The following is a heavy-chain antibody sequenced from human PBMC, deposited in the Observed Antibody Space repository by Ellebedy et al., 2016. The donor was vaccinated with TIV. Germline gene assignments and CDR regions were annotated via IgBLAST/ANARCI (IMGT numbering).Heavy chain of an antibody. D-gene: IGHD3-10*02. J-gene: IGHJ2*01. CDR1: KFTVSYNY. Sequence: GGSLRLSCAASKFTVSYNYMNWVRQAPGKGPEWVSGIYTDDSTYYADSVKGRFTISRDNSKKTLYLQMNSLRTEDTALYYCARASFYDVDLSGWYFDLWGRGTLGTVSS. CDR2: IYTDDST. CDR3: ARASFYDVDLSGWYFDL. V-gene: IGHV3-66*01.